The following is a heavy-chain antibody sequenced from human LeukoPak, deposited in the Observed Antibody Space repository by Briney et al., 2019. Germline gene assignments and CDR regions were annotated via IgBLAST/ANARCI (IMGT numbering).Heavy chain of an antibody. Sequence: SETLSLTCTVSGYSISSGYFWGWIRQPPGKGLEWIGVYHVGTTDYNPSLKSRVTISVDRSKNQMSLKLSSVTAADTAVYYCARCLGFLIGSSWYPDAFGIWGQGTMVTVSS. V-gene: IGHV4-38-2*02. D-gene: IGHD6-13*01. J-gene: IGHJ3*02. CDR1: GYSISSGYF. CDR3: ARCLGFLIGSSWYPDAFGI. CDR2: VYHVGTT.